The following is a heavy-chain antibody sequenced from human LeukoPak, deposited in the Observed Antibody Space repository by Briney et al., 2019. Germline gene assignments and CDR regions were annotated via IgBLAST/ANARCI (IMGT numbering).Heavy chain of an antibody. CDR3: ARVRFYDTTGYSTSYYLDY. CDR1: GGPIIASY. CDR2: THYSGTG. V-gene: IGHV4-59*01. D-gene: IGHD3-22*01. Sequence: SETLSLTCAVSGGPIIASYWSWIRQPPGKGLEWIGYTHYSGTGNYNPSLKSRITISIDTSKNRFSLRLTSVTAADTAVYYCARVRFYDTTGYSTSYYLDYWGQGALVTVSS. J-gene: IGHJ4*02.